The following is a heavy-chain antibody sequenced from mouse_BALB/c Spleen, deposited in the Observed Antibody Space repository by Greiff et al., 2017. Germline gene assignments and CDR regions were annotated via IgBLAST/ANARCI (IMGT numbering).Heavy chain of an antibody. V-gene: IGHV2-9*02. CDR2: IWAGGST. Sequence: VQLQESGPGLVAPSQSLSITCTVSGFSLTSYGVHWVRQPPGKGLEWLGVIWAGGSTNYNSALMSRLSISKDNSKSQVFLKMNSLQTDDTARYYCARGYEGSWFAYWGQGTLVTVSA. CDR3: ARGYEGSWFAY. J-gene: IGHJ3*01. D-gene: IGHD2-14*01. CDR1: GFSLTSYG.